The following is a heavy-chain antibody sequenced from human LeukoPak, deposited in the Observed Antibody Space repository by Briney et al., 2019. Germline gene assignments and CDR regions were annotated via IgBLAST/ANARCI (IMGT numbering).Heavy chain of an antibody. CDR1: GFTFSTYG. V-gene: IGHV3-30*02. CDR3: AKDRSYSRSYESGFDY. D-gene: IGHD1-26*01. J-gene: IGHJ4*02. CDR2: IRYDGSNK. Sequence: HPGGSLRLSCAASGFTFSTYGMHWVRQAPGKGLEWVAFIRYDGSNKYYADSVKGRFTISRDNSKSTLYVQMDSLRPEDSAVYYCAKDRSYSRSYESGFDYWGQGILVTVPS.